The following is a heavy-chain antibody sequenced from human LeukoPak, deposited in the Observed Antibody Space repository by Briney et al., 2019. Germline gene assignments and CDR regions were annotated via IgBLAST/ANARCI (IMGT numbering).Heavy chain of an antibody. CDR1: GYSISSGYY. D-gene: IGHD1-14*01. CDR2: IYHSGST. Sequence: SETLSLTCTVSGYSISSGYYWGWIRQTPGKGLKWIGNIYHSGSTYYNPSLKSRVTISVDTSKNQFSLKLSSVTAADTAVYYCARGRMSDYWGQGTLVTVSS. V-gene: IGHV4-38-2*02. J-gene: IGHJ4*02. CDR3: ARGRMSDY.